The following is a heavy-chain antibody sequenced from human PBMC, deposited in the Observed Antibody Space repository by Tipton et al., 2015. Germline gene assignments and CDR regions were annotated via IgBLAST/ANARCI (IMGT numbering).Heavy chain of an antibody. CDR3: AREKRISIFGVLIPHFDF. D-gene: IGHD3-3*01. CDR2: IYYTGST. Sequence: TLSLTCTVSGASISSYYWNWIRQTPGKGLEWIGYIYYTGSTKNNPSLKSRVTISVDTSKNQSSLKLSSVTAADTAVYYCAREKRISIFGVLIPHFDFWGQGALVSVSS. V-gene: IGHV4-59*12. J-gene: IGHJ4*02. CDR1: GASISSYY.